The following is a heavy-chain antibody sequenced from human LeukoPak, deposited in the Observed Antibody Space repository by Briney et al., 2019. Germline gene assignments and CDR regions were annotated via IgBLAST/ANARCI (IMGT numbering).Heavy chain of an antibody. CDR1: GGSFSGYY. Sequence: SETLSLTCAVYGGSFSGYYWSWIRQPPGKGLEWIGEINHSGSTNYNPSLKSRVTISVDTSKNQFSLKLSSVTAADTAVYYCARAGYHYGSGSYYNGVDYWGQGTLVTVSS. CDR2: INHSGST. CDR3: ARAGYHYGSGSYYNGVDY. D-gene: IGHD3-10*01. V-gene: IGHV4-34*01. J-gene: IGHJ4*02.